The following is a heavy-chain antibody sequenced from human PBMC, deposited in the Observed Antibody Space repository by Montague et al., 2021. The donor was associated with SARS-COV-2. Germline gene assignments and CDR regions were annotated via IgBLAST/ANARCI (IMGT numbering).Heavy chain of an antibody. CDR1: GFSLTSSGEG. CDR2: IYWDVDK. V-gene: IGHV2-5*02. CDR3: AHISKLARVRWFDP. J-gene: IGHJ5*02. D-gene: IGHD3-16*02. Sequence: PALVKPTQTLTLTCTVSGFSLTSSGEGVGWIRQPPGKALEWLARIYWDVDKRYSPSLKNRLVVTNDSAKNQVVLTVINMDPADTGTYYCAHISKLARVRWFDPWGQGTLVTVSS.